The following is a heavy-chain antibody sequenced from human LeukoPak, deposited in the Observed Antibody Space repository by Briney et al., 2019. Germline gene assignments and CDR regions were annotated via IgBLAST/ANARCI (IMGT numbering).Heavy chain of an antibody. V-gene: IGHV3-48*03. CDR3: AREGPFDGFDI. J-gene: IGHJ3*02. Sequence: PGGSLRLSCAASGFTFSSYELDCVRQAPGKGLEWVSHISVSGSIIYYADSVKGRFTISRDNAKNSLYLQMNSLRAEDTAVYYCAREGPFDGFDIWGQGTMVTVSS. D-gene: IGHD5-24*01. CDR1: GFTFSSYE. CDR2: ISVSGSII.